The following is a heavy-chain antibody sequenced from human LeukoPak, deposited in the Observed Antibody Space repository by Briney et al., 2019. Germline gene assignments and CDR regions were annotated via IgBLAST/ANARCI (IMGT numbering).Heavy chain of an antibody. CDR2: IYYSGST. Sequence: SETLSLTCIVSGGSISSSSYYWGWIRQPPGKGLEWIGSIYYSGSTYYNPSLKSRVTISVDTSKNQFSLKLSSVTAADTAVYYCARDRFKYSSSWYESGYYYGMDVWGQGTTVTVSS. CDR1: GGSISSSSYY. V-gene: IGHV4-39*07. J-gene: IGHJ6*02. D-gene: IGHD6-13*01. CDR3: ARDRFKYSSSWYESGYYYGMDV.